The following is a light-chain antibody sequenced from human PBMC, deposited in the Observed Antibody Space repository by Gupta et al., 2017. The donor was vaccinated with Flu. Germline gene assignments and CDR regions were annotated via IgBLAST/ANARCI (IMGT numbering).Light chain of an antibody. CDR1: PSDFATACH. CDR2: GSS. V-gene: IGLV2-11*03. CDR3: HSYGATDL. Sequence: HSLTCSLNGAPSDFATACHHHQHQKHPRYFPKLMIDGSSSRPSGVPDRFSGSRSGTTASLTISGLQAEDEADYYCHSYGATDLFGGGTKLTVL. J-gene: IGLJ2*01.